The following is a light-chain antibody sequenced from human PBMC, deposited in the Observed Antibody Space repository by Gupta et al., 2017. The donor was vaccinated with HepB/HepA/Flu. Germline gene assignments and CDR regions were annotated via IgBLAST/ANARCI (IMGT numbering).Light chain of an antibody. V-gene: IGLV1-44*01. CDR1: SSNIGSNT. J-gene: IGLJ2*01. Sequence: QSVLTQPPSASGTPGQRVTISCSGSSSNIGSNTLNWYQQLPGTAPKLLMYSSNQRPSGVPDRFSGSKSGTSASLAISGLQSEDEADYYCAAWDDSLNGVVFGGGTKLTVL. CDR2: SSN. CDR3: AAWDDSLNGVV.